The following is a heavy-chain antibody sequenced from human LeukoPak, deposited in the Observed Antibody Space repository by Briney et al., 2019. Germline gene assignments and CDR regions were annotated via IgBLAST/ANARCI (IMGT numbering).Heavy chain of an antibody. V-gene: IGHV1-2*02. CDR1: GYTFTGYY. J-gene: IGHJ4*02. CDR3: ARDCSGGSCVDY. CDR2: INPNSGGT. D-gene: IGHD2-15*01. Sequence: ASVKVSCKASGYTFTGYYMHWVRQAPGQGLEWMGWINPNSGGTNYAQKFQGRVTMTRDTSISTAYMELSRLRSDDTAVFSRARDCSGGSCVDYWGQGTLVTVSS.